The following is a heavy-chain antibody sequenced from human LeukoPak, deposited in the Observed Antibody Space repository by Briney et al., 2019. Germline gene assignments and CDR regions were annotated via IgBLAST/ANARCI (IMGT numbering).Heavy chain of an antibody. V-gene: IGHV3-30*04. D-gene: IGHD5/OR15-5a*01. CDR1: GFTFSSYA. CDR3: ARSTLYYYYYYGMDV. Sequence: GSLRLSCAASGFTFSSYAMHWVRQAPGKGLEWVAVISYDGSNKYYADSVKGRFTISRDNSKNTLYLQMNSLRAEDTAVYYCARSTLYYYYYYGMDVWGQGTTVTVSS. CDR2: ISYDGSNK. J-gene: IGHJ6*02.